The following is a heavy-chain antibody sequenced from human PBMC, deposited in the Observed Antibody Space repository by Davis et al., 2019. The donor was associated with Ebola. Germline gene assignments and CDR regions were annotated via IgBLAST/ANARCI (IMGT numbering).Heavy chain of an antibody. CDR3: ASHHTSASSGRHDAFQI. D-gene: IGHD6-19*01. CDR2: IYPADSDT. J-gene: IGHJ3*02. V-gene: IGHV5-51*01. Sequence: GESLKISCDGSGYSFTYYCIAWVRQLPGRGLEWMVIIYPADSDTRNGPSFQGPVTISADKSISTAYLQWSSLKASDTAMYYCASHHTSASSGRHDAFQIWGQGTMVTVSS. CDR1: GYSFTYYC.